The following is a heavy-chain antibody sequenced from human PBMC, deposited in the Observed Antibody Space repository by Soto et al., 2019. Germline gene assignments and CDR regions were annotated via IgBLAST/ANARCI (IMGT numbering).Heavy chain of an antibody. D-gene: IGHD5-12*01. CDR1: GYTFTSYG. J-gene: IGHJ6*02. Sequence: QVQLVQSGGEVKKPGASVKLSCTASGYTFTSYGISWVRQAPGQGLEWMGWISAYNGKTNYAQNVQGRVTMTTDTSTRKAYMDLRSLRSDATAVYYCARGGDVNYYHGMDVWGQGTTVTVSS. CDR3: ARGGDVNYYHGMDV. CDR2: ISAYNGKT. V-gene: IGHV1-18*01.